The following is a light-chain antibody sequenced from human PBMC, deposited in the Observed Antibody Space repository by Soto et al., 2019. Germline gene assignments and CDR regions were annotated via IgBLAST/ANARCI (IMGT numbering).Light chain of an antibody. CDR2: AAS. V-gene: IGKV1-39*01. CDR1: QSISSC. J-gene: IGKJ1*01. CDR3: QQTYSTPRT. Sequence: DIQMTQSPSSLSASVGDRVTITCRASQSISSCLNWYQQKPGKAPKFLIYAASSLQSGVPSRFSGSGSRKDFTLTISSLQPEDFATYYCQQTYSTPRTFGQGTKVEIK.